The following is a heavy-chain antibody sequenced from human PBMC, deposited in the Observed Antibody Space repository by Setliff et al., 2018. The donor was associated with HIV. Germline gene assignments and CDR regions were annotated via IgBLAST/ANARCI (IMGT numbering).Heavy chain of an antibody. Sequence: SLRLSCAASGFTFSGHWMSWVRQAPGKGLEWVSGIRDSGVSVYYADSVMGRFTISRDNSKNSLYLQMNSLRAEDTAVYYCARNTDVDSVYRPFHIWGQGTMVTVSS. J-gene: IGHJ3*02. D-gene: IGHD1-26*01. V-gene: IGHV3-23*01. CDR1: GFTFSGHW. CDR2: IRDSGVSV. CDR3: ARNTDVDSVYRPFHI.